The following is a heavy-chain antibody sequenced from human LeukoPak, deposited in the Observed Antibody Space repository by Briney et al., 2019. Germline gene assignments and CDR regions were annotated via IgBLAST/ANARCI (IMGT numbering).Heavy chain of an antibody. CDR3: ARNSPLDAFDI. CDR1: GFTFDDYG. Sequence: GGSLRLSCAASGFTFDDYGMSWVRQAPGKGLEWVSGINWNGGTTGYADSVKGRFTISRDNAKNSLYLQMNSLRAEDTALYHCARNSPLDAFDIWGQGTMVTVSS. CDR2: INWNGGTT. J-gene: IGHJ3*02. V-gene: IGHV3-20*01.